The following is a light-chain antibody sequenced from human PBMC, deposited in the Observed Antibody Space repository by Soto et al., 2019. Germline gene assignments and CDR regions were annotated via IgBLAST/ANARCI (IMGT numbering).Light chain of an antibody. Sequence: EIVLTQSPGTLSLSPGERATLSCRASQSLSSTYLAWYQQKPGQAPRLLIYGASSRSTGIPDRFRGSGSGTDFTLTISSLLSEDFAIYFCQQYDNWPPWTFGQGTKVEIK. J-gene: IGKJ1*01. CDR2: GAS. V-gene: IGKV3-20*01. CDR3: QQYDNWPPWT. CDR1: QSLSSTY.